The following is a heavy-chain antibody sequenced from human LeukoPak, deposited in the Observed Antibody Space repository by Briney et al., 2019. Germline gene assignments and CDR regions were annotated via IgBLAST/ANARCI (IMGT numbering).Heavy chain of an antibody. D-gene: IGHD4-17*01. CDR2: IYYSGST. V-gene: IGHV4-39*01. CDR1: GGSISSSNYY. CDR3: ARGRNYGDYWDY. J-gene: IGHJ4*02. Sequence: SETLSLTCSVSGGSISSSNYYWGWIRQSPGKGLEWIGSIYYSGSTYYNSSLKSRVTMSIDTSKNQFSLKLSSVTAADTAVYYCARGRNYGDYWDYWGQGTLVTVSS.